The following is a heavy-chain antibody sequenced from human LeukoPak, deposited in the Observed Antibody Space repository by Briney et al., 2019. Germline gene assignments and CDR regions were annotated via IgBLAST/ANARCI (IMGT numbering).Heavy chain of an antibody. CDR1: GYTFTGYY. J-gene: IGHJ5*02. D-gene: IGHD5-18*01. CDR2: INPNGGGT. CDR3: ARDGAYSPLNNWFEP. V-gene: IGHV1-2*02. Sequence: GASVKVSCKASGYTFTGYYMHWVRQAPGQGLEWMGWINPNGGGTKYAETFQGRVTMTRDTSISTAYMELTRLRSDDTAVYYCARDGAYSPLNNWFEPWGQGTLVTVSS.